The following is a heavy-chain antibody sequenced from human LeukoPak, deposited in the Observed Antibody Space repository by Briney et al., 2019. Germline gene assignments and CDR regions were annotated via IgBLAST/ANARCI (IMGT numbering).Heavy chain of an antibody. Sequence: GGSLRLSCAASGFTFSNYAMTWARQAPGKGLEWVASINHNGNVNYYVDSVKGRFTISRDNAKNSLYLQMSNLRAEDTAVYFCARGGGLDVWGQGATVTVSS. D-gene: IGHD3-16*01. CDR1: GFTFSNYA. CDR2: INHNGNVN. J-gene: IGHJ6*02. V-gene: IGHV3-7*03. CDR3: ARGGGLDV.